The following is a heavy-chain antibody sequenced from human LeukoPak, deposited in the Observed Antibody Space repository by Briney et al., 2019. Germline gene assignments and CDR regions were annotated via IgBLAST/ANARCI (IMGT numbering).Heavy chain of an antibody. CDR2: IKQDGSEK. D-gene: IGHD3-3*01. CDR3: ARARFLEWLPTLYYYYYYMDV. J-gene: IGHJ6*03. CDR1: GFTFSSYW. V-gene: IGHV3-7*01. Sequence: PGGSLRLSCAASGFTFSSYWMSWVRQAPGKGLEWVANIKQDGSEKYYVDSVKGRFTISRDNAKNSLYLQMNSLRAEDTAVYYCARARFLEWLPTLYYYYYYMDVWGKGTTVTVSS.